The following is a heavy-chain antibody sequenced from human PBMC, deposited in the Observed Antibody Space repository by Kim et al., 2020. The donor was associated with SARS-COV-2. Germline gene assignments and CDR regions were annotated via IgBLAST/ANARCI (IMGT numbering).Heavy chain of an antibody. CDR2: ISSSSSYI. CDR3: ARDGTLRLGELSLTYYYYGMDV. D-gene: IGHD3-16*02. Sequence: VGSLRLSCAASGFTFSSYSMNWVRQAPGKGLEWVSSISSSSSYIYYADSVKGRFTISRDNAKNSLYLQMNSLRAEDTAVYYCARDGTLRLGELSLTYYYYGMDVWGQGTTVTVSS. J-gene: IGHJ6*02. V-gene: IGHV3-21*01. CDR1: GFTFSSYS.